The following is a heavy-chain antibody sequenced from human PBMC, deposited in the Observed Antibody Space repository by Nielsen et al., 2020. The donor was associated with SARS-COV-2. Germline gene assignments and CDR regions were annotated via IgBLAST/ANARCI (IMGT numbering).Heavy chain of an antibody. J-gene: IGHJ5*02. V-gene: IGHV3-23*01. CDR3: AKSDLAYCGGDCSHYDP. D-gene: IGHD2-21*02. Sequence: VRQMPGKGLEWVSAISGSGGSTYYADSVKGRFTISRDNSKNTLYLQMNSLRAEDTAVYYCAKSDLAYCGGDCSHYDPWGQGTLVTVSS. CDR2: ISGSGGST.